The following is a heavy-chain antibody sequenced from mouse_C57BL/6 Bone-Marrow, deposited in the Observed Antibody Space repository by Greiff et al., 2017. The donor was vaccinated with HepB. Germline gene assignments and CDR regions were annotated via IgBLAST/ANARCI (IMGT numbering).Heavy chain of an antibody. CDR3: ARSSNYAAY. Sequence: QVHVKQPGAELVMPGASVKLSCKASGYTFTSYWMHWVKQRPGQGLEWIGEIDPSDSYTNYNQKFKGKSTLTVDKSSSTAYMQLSSLTSEDSAVYYCARSSNYAAYWGQGTLVTVSA. CDR2: IDPSDSYT. J-gene: IGHJ3*01. CDR1: GYTFTSYW. V-gene: IGHV1-69*01. D-gene: IGHD2-5*01.